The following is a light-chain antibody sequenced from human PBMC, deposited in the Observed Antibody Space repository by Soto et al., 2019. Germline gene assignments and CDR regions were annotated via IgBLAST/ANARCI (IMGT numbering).Light chain of an antibody. CDR1: NIGSKS. CDR3: HVWDSSSDHVV. V-gene: IGLV3-21*04. Sequence: YELTQPPSLSVAPGKTARIACGGDNIGSKSVHWYQQKPGQAPVLVMYYDTDRPSGIPARFSGSTSGNTATLTISRVEAGDEADYYCHVWDSSSDHVVFGGGTKLTVL. CDR2: YDT. J-gene: IGLJ2*01.